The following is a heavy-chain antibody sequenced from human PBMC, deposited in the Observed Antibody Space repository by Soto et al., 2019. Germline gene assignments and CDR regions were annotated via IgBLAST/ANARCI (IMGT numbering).Heavy chain of an antibody. V-gene: IGHV4-4*02. CDR3: ARNVRYYIDY. CDR2: IYHSGIT. Sequence: SETLSLTCAVSGGSISSGNWWSWARQSPGKELEWIGEIYHSGITNYNPSLKSRVTISVDNSESQLSLSLNSVTAADTAVYYCARNVRYYIDYWGQGTLVTVSS. CDR1: GGSISSGNW. J-gene: IGHJ4*02.